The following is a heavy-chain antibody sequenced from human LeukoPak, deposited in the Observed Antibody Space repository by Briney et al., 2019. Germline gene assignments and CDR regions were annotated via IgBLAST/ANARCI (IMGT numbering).Heavy chain of an antibody. V-gene: IGHV1-2*02. CDR3: ASTAYDYVWGSYRYAFDI. Sequence: ASVKVSCKASGYTFTGYYMHWVRQAPGQGLEWVGWISPNSGGTNYAQKFQGRVTMTRDTSISTACMELSRLRSDDTAVYYCASTAYDYVWGSYRYAFDIWGQGTMVTVSS. J-gene: IGHJ3*02. CDR2: ISPNSGGT. CDR1: GYTFTGYY. D-gene: IGHD3-16*02.